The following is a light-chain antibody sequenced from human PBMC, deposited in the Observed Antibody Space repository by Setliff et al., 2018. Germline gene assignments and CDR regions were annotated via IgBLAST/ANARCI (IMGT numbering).Light chain of an antibody. Sequence: QSALTQPASVSGSPGQSITISCTGTSSDVGGYKYVSWYQHHPGKAPKVVIYDVNQRPSGVSNRLSGSKSGNTASLSISGLQAEDEADYYCNSYTRSDTFVFGTGTKVT. CDR3: NSYTRSDTFV. CDR2: DVN. CDR1: SSDVGGYKY. J-gene: IGLJ1*01. V-gene: IGLV2-14*03.